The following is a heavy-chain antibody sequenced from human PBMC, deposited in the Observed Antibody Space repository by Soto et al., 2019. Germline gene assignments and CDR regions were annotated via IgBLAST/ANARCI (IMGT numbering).Heavy chain of an antibody. V-gene: IGHV3-23*01. CDR3: AKDHEFCSGVGCFSPRSFDY. Sequence: GGSLRLSCAASGFMFRRYAMSWVRQAPGKGLEWVSGISGSGGSTYYADSVKGRFTISRDNSKNTLYLQMNSLRAEDTAVYYCAKDHEFCSGVGCFSPRSFDYWGLGTLVTVSS. D-gene: IGHD2-15*01. J-gene: IGHJ4*02. CDR1: GFMFRRYA. CDR2: ISGSGGST.